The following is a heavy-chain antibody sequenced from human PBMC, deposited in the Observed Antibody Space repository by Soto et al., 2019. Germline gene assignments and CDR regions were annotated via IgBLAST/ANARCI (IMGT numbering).Heavy chain of an antibody. CDR1: GGSISSSSYY. V-gene: IGHV4-39*01. CDR3: ARPYGDYGDYYAFDI. Sequence: SETLSLTCTVSGGSISSSSYYWGWIRQPPGKGKEWIGSIYYSGSTYYNTSLKSRVTISVDTSKNQFSLKLSSVTAADTAVYYCARPYGDYGDYYAFDIWGQGTMVTVS. D-gene: IGHD4-17*01. CDR2: IYYSGST. J-gene: IGHJ3*02.